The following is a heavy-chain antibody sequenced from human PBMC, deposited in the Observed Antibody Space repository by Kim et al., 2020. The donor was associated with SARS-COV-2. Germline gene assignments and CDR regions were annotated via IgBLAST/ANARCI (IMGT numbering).Heavy chain of an antibody. CDR2: IKQDGSEK. CDR1: GFTFSSYG. D-gene: IGHD3-16*02. Sequence: GGSLRLSCAASGFTFSSYGLSWVRQAPGKGLEWVANIKQDGSEKYYVDSVQGRFTISRDNAKNSLYLQMNSLRAEDTAVYYCARLYYDYIWGSYRFNYYYSDGMAGWGQATTVTVSS. CDR3: ARLYYDYIWGSYRFNYYYSDGMAG. V-gene: IGHV3-7*01. J-gene: IGHJ6*02.